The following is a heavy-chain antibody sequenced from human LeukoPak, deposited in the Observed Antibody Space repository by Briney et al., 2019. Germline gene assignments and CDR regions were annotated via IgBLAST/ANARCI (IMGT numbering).Heavy chain of an antibody. D-gene: IGHD4-17*01. CDR2: INHSGST. CDR3: ARGIGQGGTVTSVGMDV. J-gene: IGHJ6*02. V-gene: IGHV4-34*01. Sequence: SETLSLTCAVYGGSFSGYYWSWIRQPPGKGLEWIGEINHSGSTNYNPSLKSRVTISVDTSKNQFSLKLSSVTAADTAVYYCARGIGQGGTVTSVGMDVWGQGPTVTVSS. CDR1: GGSFSGYY.